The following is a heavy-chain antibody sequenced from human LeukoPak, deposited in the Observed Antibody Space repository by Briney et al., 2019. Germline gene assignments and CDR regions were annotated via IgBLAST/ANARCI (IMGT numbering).Heavy chain of an antibody. J-gene: IGHJ4*02. V-gene: IGHV3-21*04. CDR1: GFTFSSHS. D-gene: IGHD2-21*02. CDR2: TSSSSIYI. Sequence: GGSLRLSCAASGFTFSSHSMSWVRQAPGKGLEWVSSTSSSSIYIYYEDSVKGRFTISRDNAKRSVFLQMNSLRAEDTAVYYCAKDPQFVVVTAIPDYWGQGTLVTVSS. CDR3: AKDPQFVVVTAIPDY.